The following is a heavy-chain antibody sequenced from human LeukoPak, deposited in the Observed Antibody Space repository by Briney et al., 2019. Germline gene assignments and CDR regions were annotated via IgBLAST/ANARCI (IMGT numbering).Heavy chain of an antibody. J-gene: IGHJ4*02. V-gene: IGHV4-59*01. CDR1: GGSISSYY. CDR3: ARVGLSYYDSSGYYFDY. CDR2: IYYSGST. D-gene: IGHD3-22*01. Sequence: SETLSLTCTVSGGSISSYYWSWIRQPPGKGLEWIGYIYYSGSTNYNPSLKSRVTISVDTSKNQFFLKLSSVTAADTAVYYCARVGLSYYDSSGYYFDYWGQGTLVTVSS.